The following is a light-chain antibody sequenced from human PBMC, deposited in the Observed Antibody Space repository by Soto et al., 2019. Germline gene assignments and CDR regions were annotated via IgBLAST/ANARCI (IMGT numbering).Light chain of an antibody. V-gene: IGKV3-11*01. J-gene: IGKJ5*01. Sequence: EIVLTQSPGTLSLSPGKRATLSCRASESVDFHLAWYQQKPGQAPRLLIYDASVRATGTPARFSGSGSGTAFTLTISSLEPEDFALYYCQQRSTWPTFGQGTRLE. CDR1: ESVDFH. CDR3: QQRSTWPT. CDR2: DAS.